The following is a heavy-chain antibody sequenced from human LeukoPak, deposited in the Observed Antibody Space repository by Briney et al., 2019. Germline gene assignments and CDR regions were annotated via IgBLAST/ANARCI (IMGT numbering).Heavy chain of an antibody. D-gene: IGHD6-19*01. V-gene: IGHV1-18*01. J-gene: IGHJ4*02. CDR1: GYTFTSYG. CDR3: ARETSGTRGWSYYFDY. Sequence: ASVKVSCKASGYTFTSYGISWVRQAPGQGLEWMGWISAYNGNTNYAQKFQGRVTMTRDTSTSTVYMELSSLRSEDTAVYYCARETSGTRGWSYYFDYWGQGTLVTVSS. CDR2: ISAYNGNT.